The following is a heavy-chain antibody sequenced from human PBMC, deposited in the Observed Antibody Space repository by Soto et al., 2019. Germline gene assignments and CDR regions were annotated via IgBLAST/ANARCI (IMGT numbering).Heavy chain of an antibody. D-gene: IGHD5-12*01. Sequence: ASVKVSCKASGYTFTSYDINWVRQATGRGLERMGWMNPNSGNTGYAQKFQGRVTMTRNTSISTAYMELSSLRSEDTAVYYCARGSIVATDIDYWGQGTLVTVSS. CDR3: ARGSIVATDIDY. V-gene: IGHV1-8*01. CDR2: MNPNSGNT. J-gene: IGHJ4*02. CDR1: GYTFTSYD.